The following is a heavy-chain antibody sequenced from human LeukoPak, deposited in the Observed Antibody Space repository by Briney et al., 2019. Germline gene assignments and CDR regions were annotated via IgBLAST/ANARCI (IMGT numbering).Heavy chain of an antibody. CDR1: GYSFTSYW. CDR2: IYPGDSDT. Sequence: ESLKISCKGSGYSFTSYWIGWVRQMPGKGLEWMGIIYPGDSDTRYSPSFQGQVTISADKSISTAYLRWSSLKASDTAMYYCARPGLEAAAVLDYFDYWGQGTLVTVSS. V-gene: IGHV5-51*01. CDR3: ARPGLEAAAVLDYFDY. D-gene: IGHD6-13*01. J-gene: IGHJ4*02.